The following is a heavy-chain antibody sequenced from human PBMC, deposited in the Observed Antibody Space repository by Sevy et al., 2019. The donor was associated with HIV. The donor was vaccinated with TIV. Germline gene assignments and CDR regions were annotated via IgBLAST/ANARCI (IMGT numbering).Heavy chain of an antibody. D-gene: IGHD6-13*01. CDR3: TRWKAAQSIFDY. Sequence: GGSLRLSCTASGFTFGDYCMSWVRQAPGKGLEWVAFLKSDVYGGTVDHAGSVVGRFGNSRDDSKNIAYLQMNDLKTEDTGVYYCTRWKAAQSIFDYWGQGALVTVSS. CDR2: LKSDVYGGTV. V-gene: IGHV3-49*04. J-gene: IGHJ4*02. CDR1: GFTFGDYC.